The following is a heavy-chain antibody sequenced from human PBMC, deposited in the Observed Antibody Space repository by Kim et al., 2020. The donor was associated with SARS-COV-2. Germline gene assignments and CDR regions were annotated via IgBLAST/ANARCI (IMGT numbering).Heavy chain of an antibody. CDR2: ISATGAAT. CDR3: AKGGPWYCDS. J-gene: IGHJ1*01. V-gene: IGHV3-23*01. Sequence: GGSLRLSCAASGFSFSTYAMSWVRQAPGRGLEWVSTISATGAATYYSDSVKDRFTISRNNSKSTLFLHMSTLRAEDTALYYCAKGGPWYCDSWGQGTLVTVSS. CDR1: GFSFSTYA. D-gene: IGHD3-16*01.